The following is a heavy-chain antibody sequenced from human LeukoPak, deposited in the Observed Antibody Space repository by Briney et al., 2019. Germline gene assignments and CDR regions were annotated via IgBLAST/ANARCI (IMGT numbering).Heavy chain of an antibody. CDR3: ARVSVSRDYYYYYMDV. J-gene: IGHJ6*03. D-gene: IGHD3-16*02. V-gene: IGHV3-74*01. CDR1: GFTFSSYW. Sequence: GGSLRLSCAASGFTFSSYWMHWVRQAPGKGLVWVSRINSDGSSTSYADSVKGRFTISRDNAKYTLYLQMNSLRAEDTAVYYCARVSVSRDYYYYYMDVWGKGTTVTISS. CDR2: INSDGSST.